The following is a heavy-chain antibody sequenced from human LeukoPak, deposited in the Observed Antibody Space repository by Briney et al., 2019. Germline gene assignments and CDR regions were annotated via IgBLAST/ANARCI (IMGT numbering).Heavy chain of an antibody. CDR2: IIPIFRIA. V-gene: IGHV1-69*04. D-gene: IGHD2-15*01. J-gene: IGHJ6*02. CDR3: ARDGYCSGGSCLQAKYYYYYGMDV. Sequence: SVKVSCKASGGTFSSYAISWVRQAPGQGLEWMGRIIPIFRIANYAQKFQGRVTITADKSTSTAYMELSSLRSEDTAVYYCARDGYCSGGSCLQAKYYYYYGMDVWGQGTTVTVSS. CDR1: GGTFSSYA.